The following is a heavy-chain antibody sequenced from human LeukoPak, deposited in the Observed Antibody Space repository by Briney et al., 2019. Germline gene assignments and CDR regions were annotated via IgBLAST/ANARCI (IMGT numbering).Heavy chain of an antibody. CDR1: GFTFSSYL. CDR2: ITSDGSST. D-gene: IGHD3-10*01. Sequence: GGSLRLSCAASGFTFSSYLMHWVRQAPGEGLVWVSGITSDGSSTRYADSVKGRFTISRDNVKNTLYLQMNNLRAEDTAVYYCARHMVRGTDQKHFDYWGQGTLVTVSS. CDR3: ARHMVRGTDQKHFDY. V-gene: IGHV3-74*01. J-gene: IGHJ4*02.